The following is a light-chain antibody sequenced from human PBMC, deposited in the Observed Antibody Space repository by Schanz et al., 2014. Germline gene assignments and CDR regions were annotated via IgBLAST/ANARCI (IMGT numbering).Light chain of an antibody. Sequence: EIVLTQSPGTLSLSPGERATLSCRASESVASNYLAWYQQKPGQAPRLLIYGESTRATGVPDRFRGSGSGTDLTLTISRLEPADFAVYFCQHYGSSSSITFGQGTRLE. CDR1: ESVASNY. V-gene: IGKV3-20*01. J-gene: IGKJ5*01. CDR3: QHYGSSSSIT. CDR2: GES.